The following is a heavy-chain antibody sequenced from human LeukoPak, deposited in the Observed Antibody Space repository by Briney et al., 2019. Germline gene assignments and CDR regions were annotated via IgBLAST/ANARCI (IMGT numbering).Heavy chain of an antibody. J-gene: IGHJ4*02. CDR2: INPNSGGT. Sequence: ASVKVSCKASGYTFTGYYMHWVRQAPGQGLEWMGWINPNSGGTNYAQKFQGRATMTRDTSISTAYMELSRLRSDDTAVYYCARVLAASSGWYILTKYFDYWGQGTLVTVSS. CDR1: GYTFTGYY. V-gene: IGHV1-2*02. D-gene: IGHD6-19*01. CDR3: ARVLAASSGWYILTKYFDY.